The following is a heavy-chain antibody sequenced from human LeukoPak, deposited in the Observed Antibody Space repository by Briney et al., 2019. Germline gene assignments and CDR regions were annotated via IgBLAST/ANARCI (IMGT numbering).Heavy chain of an antibody. CDR3: ARLGTEYYFDY. CDR1: GGSISSGGYY. J-gene: IGHJ4*02. Sequence: SETLSLTCTVSGGSISSGGYYWSWIRQHPGKGLEWIGYIYYSGSTNYNPSLKSRVTISVDTSKNQFSLKLSSVTAADTAVYYCARLGTEYYFDYWGQGTLVTVSS. D-gene: IGHD1-1*01. CDR2: IYYSGST. V-gene: IGHV4-31*03.